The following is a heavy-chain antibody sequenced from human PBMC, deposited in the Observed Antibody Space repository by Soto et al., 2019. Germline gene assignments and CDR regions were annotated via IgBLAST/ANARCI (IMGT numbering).Heavy chain of an antibody. CDR2: INPNSGST. CDR1: GYSFNGYY. CDR3: AREPGYCRSTSCYTCAEYFQH. D-gene: IGHD2-2*02. V-gene: IGHV1-2*04. J-gene: IGHJ1*01. Sequence: ASVKVSRKASGYSFNGYYMHRVRQEPGPGLEWMGWINPNSGSTNYAQKFQGWVTMTRDTSTSTAYMELSRLRSDDTAVYYCAREPGYCRSTSCYTCAEYFQHWGQGTLVTVSS.